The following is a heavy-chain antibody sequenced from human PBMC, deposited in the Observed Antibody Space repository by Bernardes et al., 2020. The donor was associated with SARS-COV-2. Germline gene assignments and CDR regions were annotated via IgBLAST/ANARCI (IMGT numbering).Heavy chain of an antibody. V-gene: IGHV3-74*01. CDR3: ARRVSGDGYYYFDY. D-gene: IGHD5-12*01. CDR2: ISYDGRTI. Sequence: GGSLRLSCAASGFSFSSYWMHWVRQVPGKGLVWVSRISYDGRTIDYADSVKGRFTISRDNAKNIVSLQMNSLRAEDTAVYYCARRVSGDGYYYFDYWGQGTLVTVSS. CDR1: GFSFSSYW. J-gene: IGHJ4*02.